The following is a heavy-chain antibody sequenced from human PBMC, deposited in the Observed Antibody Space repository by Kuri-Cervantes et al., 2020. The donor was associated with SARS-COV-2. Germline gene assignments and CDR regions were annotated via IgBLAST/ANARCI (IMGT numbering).Heavy chain of an antibody. J-gene: IGHJ6*02. CDR2: IIPIFGTA. Sequence: SVKVSCKASGGTFSSYAISWVRQAPGQGLEWMGGIIPIFGTANYEQKFQGRVTITADESTSTAYMELSSLRSEDTAVYYCAREVGFGYSHGHPYGMDVWGQGTTVTVSS. CDR1: GGTFSSYA. CDR3: AREVGFGYSHGHPYGMDV. V-gene: IGHV1-69*13. D-gene: IGHD5-18*01.